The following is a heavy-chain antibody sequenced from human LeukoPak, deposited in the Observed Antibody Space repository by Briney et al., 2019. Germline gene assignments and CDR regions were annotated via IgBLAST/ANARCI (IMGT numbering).Heavy chain of an antibody. J-gene: IGHJ4*02. CDR2: ISGSGGST. CDR3: AKDLDMDTAMVSDY. D-gene: IGHD5-18*01. V-gene: IGHV3-23*01. Sequence: GGSLRLSCAASGFTFSSYAMSWVRQAPGKGLEWVSAISGSGGSTYYADSVKGRFTISRDNSKNTLYLQMNSLRAEDTAVYSCAKDLDMDTAMVSDYWGQGTLVTVYS. CDR1: GFTFSSYA.